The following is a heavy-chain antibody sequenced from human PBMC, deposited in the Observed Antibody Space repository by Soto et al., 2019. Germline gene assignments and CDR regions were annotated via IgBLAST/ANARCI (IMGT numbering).Heavy chain of an antibody. CDR2: VSPPFRTS. CDR3: ARVLYYGSGSYSPYGMDV. D-gene: IGHD3-10*01. Sequence: QVQLVQSGAEVKKPRSSVKVSCKTSGVSFNNNGIGWVRQAPGHGLEWMGGVSPPFRTSNYARKFQGRISITADASTGTVNMELSSLTSEDTAQYYCARVLYYGSGSYSPYGMDVWGQGTMVTVSS. CDR1: GVSFNNNG. J-gene: IGHJ6*02. V-gene: IGHV1-69*01.